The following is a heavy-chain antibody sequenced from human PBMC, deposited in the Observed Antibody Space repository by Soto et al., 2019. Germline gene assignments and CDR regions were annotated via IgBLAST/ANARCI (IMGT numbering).Heavy chain of an antibody. CDR1: GYTFTSFG. CDR2: ITTDKGKT. D-gene: IGHD2-8*01. CDR3: ARDLLLTPSSLYRPDY. Sequence: ASVKVSCKTSGYTFTSFGISWVRQAPGQGLEWMGWITTDKGKTKYSPMFQGRVTITRDTSASTAYMELSSLRSEDTAVYYCARDLLLTPSSLYRPDYWGQGTLVTVSS. J-gene: IGHJ4*02. V-gene: IGHV1-18*01.